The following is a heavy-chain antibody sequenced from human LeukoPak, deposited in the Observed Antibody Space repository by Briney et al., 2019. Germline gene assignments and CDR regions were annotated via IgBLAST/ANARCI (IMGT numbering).Heavy chain of an antibody. CDR1: GAHISNYY. Sequence: PSETLSLTCTVSGAHISNYYWTWVRQSAAQGLEWIGRLHASESTIYNPSLKSRVTMSIDTSKDQLSLTLTSVTAADSAMYYCATLSSGAAFDVWGQGTVVTVSS. CDR2: LHASEST. J-gene: IGHJ3*01. CDR3: ATLSSGAAFDV. V-gene: IGHV4-4*07. D-gene: IGHD3-22*01.